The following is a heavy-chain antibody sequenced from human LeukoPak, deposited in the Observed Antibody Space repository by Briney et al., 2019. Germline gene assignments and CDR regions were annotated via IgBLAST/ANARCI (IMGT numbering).Heavy chain of an antibody. V-gene: IGHV3-49*03. CDR2: IRSKTYGGTA. J-gene: IGHJ3*02. Sequence: GGSLRLSCAASGFTFGAYGMSWFRQAPGKGLEWVGFIRSKTYGGTAEYAASVKGRFTISRDDSKSIAYLQMNSLKAEDPAVYYCSRGLGSGNPVDIWGQGTMVTVS. CDR1: GFTFGAYG. D-gene: IGHD3-10*01. CDR3: SRGLGSGNPVDI.